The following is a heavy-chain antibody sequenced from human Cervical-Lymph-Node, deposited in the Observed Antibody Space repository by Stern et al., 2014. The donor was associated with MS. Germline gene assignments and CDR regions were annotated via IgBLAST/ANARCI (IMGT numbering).Heavy chain of an antibody. Sequence: QVQLVQSGAELKKPGSSVKVSCKASGGTFSSFAFSWVRQAPGQGLEWMGMIVAMFGISNYAQRFQGRVTITADESAGTVYMELSSLRSEDTAIYFCARDLAVNTGYYFDDWGQGTLVSVSS. V-gene: IGHV1-69*18. D-gene: IGHD3-22*01. CDR3: ARDLAVNTGYYFDD. CDR1: GGTFSSFA. CDR2: IVAMFGIS. J-gene: IGHJ4*02.